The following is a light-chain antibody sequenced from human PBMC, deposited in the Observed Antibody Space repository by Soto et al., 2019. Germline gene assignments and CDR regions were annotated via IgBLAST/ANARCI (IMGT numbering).Light chain of an antibody. J-gene: IGKJ4*01. CDR1: QSVTNN. V-gene: IGKV3-15*01. CDR2: DVS. CDR3: QQYCSSPLT. Sequence: EIVMTQSPATLSVSPGERATLSCRASQSVTNNLLAWYQQKPGQAPRLLIYDVSTRATDIPARFSGSGSGAEFTLTISSLQSEDFAVYYCQQYCSSPLTFGGGTKVEIK.